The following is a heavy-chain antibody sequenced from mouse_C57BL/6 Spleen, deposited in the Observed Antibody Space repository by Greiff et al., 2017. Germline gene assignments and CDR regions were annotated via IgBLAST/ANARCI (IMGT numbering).Heavy chain of an antibody. J-gene: IGHJ4*01. Sequence: QVQLQQPGAELVRPGSSVKLSCKASGYTFTSYWMAWVKQRPGQGLEWIGNIYPSDSETHYNQKFKDKATLTVDKSSSTAYMQLSSLTSEDAAVYYCARSDDYVAMDYWGQGTSVTVSS. CDR3: ARSDDYVAMDY. V-gene: IGHV1-61*01. CDR2: IYPSDSET. CDR1: GYTFTSYW.